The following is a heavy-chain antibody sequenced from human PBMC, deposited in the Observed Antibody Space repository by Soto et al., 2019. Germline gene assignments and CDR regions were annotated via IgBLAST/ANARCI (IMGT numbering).Heavy chain of an antibody. J-gene: IGHJ6*02. CDR2: ISGGGGST. CDR3: AKGTTEYDFGTYYFYYGMDV. Sequence: GGSLRLSCVASGFSFSGYAMSWVRQAPGKGLEWVSTISGGGGSTYYADSVQGRFTISRDTSKNTLYLRMNSLRAEDTAVFYCAKGTTEYDFGTYYFYYGMDVWGQGTTVTVSS. D-gene: IGHD3-3*01. CDR1: GFSFSGYA. V-gene: IGHV3-23*01.